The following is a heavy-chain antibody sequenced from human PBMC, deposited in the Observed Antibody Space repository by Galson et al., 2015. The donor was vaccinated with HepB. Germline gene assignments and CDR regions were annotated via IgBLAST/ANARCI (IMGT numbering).Heavy chain of an antibody. CDR2: IEQDGSEK. CDR1: GFTFSNYW. Sequence: SLRLSCAASGFTFSNYWMSWARQAPGKGLEWVANIEQDGSEKNYVDSVRGRFTISRDNAKKSLYLQTNSLRAEDTAVYYCARETTIGTTDGLDIWGQGTMVTVSS. CDR3: ARETTIGTTDGLDI. V-gene: IGHV3-7*03. D-gene: IGHD1-1*01. J-gene: IGHJ3*02.